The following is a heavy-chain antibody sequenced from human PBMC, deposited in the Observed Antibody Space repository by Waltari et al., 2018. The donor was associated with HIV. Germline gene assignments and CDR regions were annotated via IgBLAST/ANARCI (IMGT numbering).Heavy chain of an antibody. J-gene: IGHJ3*02. CDR3: ARRQGDYRTAFNI. Sequence: EIQLVQSGCEVQKDGESLRISWQASGHSFSSHWIGWVRQLPGKGLEWMAIIYPGDSDTRYSPSFQGQVTISVDKSITTAYLQWSSLKASDTAIYYCARRQGDYRTAFNIWGQGTMVTVSP. D-gene: IGHD4-17*01. V-gene: IGHV5-51*01. CDR2: IYPGDSDT. CDR1: GHSFSSHW.